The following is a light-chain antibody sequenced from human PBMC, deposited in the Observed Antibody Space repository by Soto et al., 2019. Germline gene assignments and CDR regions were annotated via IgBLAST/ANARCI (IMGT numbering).Light chain of an antibody. CDR1: QSISTY. V-gene: IGKV1-39*01. CDR2: ATS. J-gene: IGKJ2*01. Sequence: DIQMTQSPSYLSASIGDRVTITCRASQSISTYLNWYQQKPGKAPKLLIYATSFLQNGVPSRFSGSGSGTDFSLTISSLQPEDSARYFCQQSYSTTYTFGKGTKVDIK. CDR3: QQSYSTTYT.